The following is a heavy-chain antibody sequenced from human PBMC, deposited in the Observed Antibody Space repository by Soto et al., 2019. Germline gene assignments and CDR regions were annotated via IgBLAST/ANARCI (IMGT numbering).Heavy chain of an antibody. D-gene: IGHD5-18*01. V-gene: IGHV3-74*01. CDR3: GRGGSDSPMAPGY. CDR1: GFTFSSYW. CDR2: INPDGSAT. Sequence: GGSLRLSCAASGFTFSSYWMHWVRQAPGKGLVWVSRINPDGSATNYAGSVKGRFTISRDNAKNTLYLQMNSLRAEDTAVLYCGRGGSDSPMAPGYWGQGTLVTVSS. J-gene: IGHJ4*02.